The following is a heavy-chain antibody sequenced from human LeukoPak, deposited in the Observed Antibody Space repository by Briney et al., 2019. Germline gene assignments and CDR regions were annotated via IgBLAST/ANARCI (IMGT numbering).Heavy chain of an antibody. D-gene: IGHD1-20*01. CDR2: ISGHGDIT. CDR3: AKEGMTNEV. J-gene: IGHJ4*02. CDR1: GFIFRNYG. V-gene: IGHV3-23*01. Sequence: QSGGSLRLSCAASGFIFRNYGMNWVRQAPGKGLEWVSGISGHGDITYYADSVKGRFTISRDNSKNTLYLQMNSLRAEDTAVYYCAKEGMTNEVWGQGTLVTVSS.